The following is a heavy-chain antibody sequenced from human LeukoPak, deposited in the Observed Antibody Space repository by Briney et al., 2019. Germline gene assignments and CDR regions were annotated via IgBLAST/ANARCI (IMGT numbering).Heavy chain of an antibody. CDR3: AKDRYLYYDSSGYDY. D-gene: IGHD3-22*01. CDR2: ISYDGSNK. Sequence: GGSLRLSCAASGFTFSSYGMHWVRQAPGKGLEWVAVISYDGSNKYYADSVKGRFTISRDNSKNTLYLQMNSLRAEDTAVYYCAKDRYLYYDSSGYDYWGQGTLVTVSS. V-gene: IGHV3-30*18. J-gene: IGHJ4*02. CDR1: GFTFSSYG.